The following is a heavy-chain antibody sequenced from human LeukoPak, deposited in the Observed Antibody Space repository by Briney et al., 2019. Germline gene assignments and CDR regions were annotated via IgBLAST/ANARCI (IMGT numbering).Heavy chain of an antibody. D-gene: IGHD1-1*01. CDR1: GFTFSTYS. J-gene: IGHJ4*02. CDR3: ARGDNWNFAYLDY. V-gene: IGHV3-21*01. Sequence: GGSLRLSCAASGFTFSTYSLNWVRQAPGKGLEWVSSISSSGSYIYYADSLKGRFTISRDNAKNSLYLQKNSLRAEDTAVYYCARGDNWNFAYLDYWGQGTLVTVSS. CDR2: ISSSGSYI.